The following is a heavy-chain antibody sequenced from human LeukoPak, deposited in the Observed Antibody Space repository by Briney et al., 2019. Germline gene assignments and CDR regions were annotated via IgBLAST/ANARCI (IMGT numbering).Heavy chain of an antibody. CDR1: GFTVSSNY. D-gene: IGHD1-1*01. Sequence: GGSLRLPCAASGFTVSSNYMSWVRQAPGKGLEWLSVTYSGGSTYYADSVKGRFTISRDNSKNTLYLQMNSLRAEDTAVYYCARALGVNWNDSPLAAFDIWGQGTMVTVSS. CDR2: TYSGGST. V-gene: IGHV3-66*02. J-gene: IGHJ3*02. CDR3: ARALGVNWNDSPLAAFDI.